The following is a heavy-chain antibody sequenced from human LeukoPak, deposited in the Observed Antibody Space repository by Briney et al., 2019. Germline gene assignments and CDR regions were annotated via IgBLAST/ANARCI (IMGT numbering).Heavy chain of an antibody. CDR3: ARDGGGGQVHSYGYFLYRGYFDY. V-gene: IGHV3-30*04. D-gene: IGHD5-18*01. CDR2: ISYDGSNK. CDR1: GFTFSSYA. Sequence: GSLRPSCAASGFTFSSYAMHWVRQAPGKGLEWVAVISYDGSNKYYADSVKGRFTISRDNSKNTLYLQMNSLRAEDTAVYYCARDGGGGQVHSYGYFLYRGYFDYWGQGTLVTVSS. J-gene: IGHJ4*02.